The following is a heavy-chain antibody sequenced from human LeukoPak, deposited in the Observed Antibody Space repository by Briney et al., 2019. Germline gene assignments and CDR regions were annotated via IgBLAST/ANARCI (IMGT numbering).Heavy chain of an antibody. Sequence: GGSLRLSCAASGFTFSAYAMNWVRQAPGKGLEWVSSISENGAKTYYVDSVKGRFTISRDNSKSTLYLQMNDLRAEDTAVYYCSNSHFRDRWGQGTLVTVSS. J-gene: IGHJ4*02. V-gene: IGHV3-23*01. CDR2: ISENGAKT. CDR1: GFTFSAYA. CDR3: SNSHFRDR. D-gene: IGHD3-3*02.